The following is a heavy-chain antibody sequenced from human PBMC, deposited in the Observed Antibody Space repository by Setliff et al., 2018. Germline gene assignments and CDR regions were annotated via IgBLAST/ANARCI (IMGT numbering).Heavy chain of an antibody. J-gene: IGHJ6*02. Sequence: GASVKVSCKASGGSFNNYPISWVRQAPGHGLEWMGGIIPMFRTGKYAQRFQGRVTITADESTSTAYMELSSLRPEDTAVYYCARGKMDVVAVVGKYCVMDVWGQGTTVTVSS. D-gene: IGHD6-19*01. V-gene: IGHV1-69*13. CDR1: GGSFNNYP. CDR3: ARGKMDVVAVVGKYCVMDV. CDR2: IIPMFRTG.